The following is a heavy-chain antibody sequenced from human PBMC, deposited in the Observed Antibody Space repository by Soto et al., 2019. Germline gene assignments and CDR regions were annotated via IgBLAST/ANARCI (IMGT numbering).Heavy chain of an antibody. V-gene: IGHV3-33*01. CDR2: IWYDGSNK. Sequence: PVGSLRLSCAASGFTFSSYGMHWVRQAPGKGLEWVAVIWYDGSNKYYADSVKGRFTISRDNSKNTRYLQMNSLRAEDTAVYYCARDGMIGDYGPFDYWGQGTLVTV. J-gene: IGHJ4*02. D-gene: IGHD4-17*01. CDR1: GFTFSSYG. CDR3: ARDGMIGDYGPFDY.